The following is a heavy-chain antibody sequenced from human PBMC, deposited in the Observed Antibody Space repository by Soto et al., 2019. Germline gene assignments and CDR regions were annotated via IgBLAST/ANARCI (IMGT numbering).Heavy chain of an antibody. V-gene: IGHV3-30*18. D-gene: IGHD2-15*01. CDR2: ISYDGSNK. Sequence: QVQLVESGGGVVQPGRSLRLSCAASGFTFSSSAMHWVRQAPGKGLEWVAVISYDGSNKYYADSVKGRFTISRDNSKNTLYLQMNSLRAEDTAVYYSAKKEGDCSGGSCYIFDYWGQGTLVTVSS. CDR1: GFTFSSSA. J-gene: IGHJ4*02. CDR3: AKKEGDCSGGSCYIFDY.